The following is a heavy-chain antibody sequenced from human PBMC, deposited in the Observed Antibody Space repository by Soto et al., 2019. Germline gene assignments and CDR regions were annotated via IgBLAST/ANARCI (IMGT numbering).Heavy chain of an antibody. D-gene: IGHD1-7*01. CDR2: IIPIFGTA. Sequence: ASVNVSCKASGGTLSSYAISWVRQAPGQGLEWMGGIIPIFGTANYAQKFQGRVTITADKSTSTAYMELSSLRSEDTAVYYCAREGTGTTMVYYYYGMDVWGQGTTVTVSS. CDR3: AREGTGTTMVYYYYGMDV. CDR1: GGTLSSYA. J-gene: IGHJ6*02. V-gene: IGHV1-69*06.